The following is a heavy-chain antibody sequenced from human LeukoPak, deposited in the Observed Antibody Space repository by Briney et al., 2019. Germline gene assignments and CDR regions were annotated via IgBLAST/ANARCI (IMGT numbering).Heavy chain of an antibody. Sequence: ASVKVSCKASGYSFTGYYLHWVRQAPGQGLEWMGWINPHSGGRNLAQKFQGRVTMTRDTSITTAYLELSGLTSDDTAMYYCAKVRDRLSSFYPAAWGQGTLVSVSS. CDR3: AKVRDRLSSFYPAA. V-gene: IGHV1-2*02. CDR2: INPHSGGR. J-gene: IGHJ4*02. CDR1: GYSFTGYY. D-gene: IGHD6-13*01.